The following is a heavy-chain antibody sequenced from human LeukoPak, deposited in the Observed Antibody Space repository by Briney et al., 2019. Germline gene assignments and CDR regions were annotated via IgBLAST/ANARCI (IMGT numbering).Heavy chain of an antibody. Sequence: SETLSLTCAVYGGSFSGYYWRWIRQPPGKGLEWNGDINHSGSTNYNPSLKSRVTISVDTSKNQFSLKLSSVTAADTAVYYCARQKRGAITMVRGAHFDYWGQGTLVTVSS. J-gene: IGHJ4*02. D-gene: IGHD3-10*01. V-gene: IGHV4-34*01. CDR1: GGSFSGYY. CDR3: ARQKRGAITMVRGAHFDY. CDR2: INHSGST.